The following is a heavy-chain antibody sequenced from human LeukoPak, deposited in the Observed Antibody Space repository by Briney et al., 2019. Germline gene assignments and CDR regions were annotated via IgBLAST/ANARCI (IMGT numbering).Heavy chain of an antibody. D-gene: IGHD5-24*01. J-gene: IGHJ6*03. Sequence: SVKVSCKASGGTFNSYAISWVRQAPGQGLEWMGGIMPLFGTANYAQEFQGRVTFTTDESASTAYMEVSSLRSEDTAVYYCASGSLGDGYGVGDYYQYMDVWGKGTTVTISS. CDR2: IMPLFGTA. CDR1: GGTFNSYA. V-gene: IGHV1-69*05. CDR3: ASGSLGDGYGVGDYYQYMDV.